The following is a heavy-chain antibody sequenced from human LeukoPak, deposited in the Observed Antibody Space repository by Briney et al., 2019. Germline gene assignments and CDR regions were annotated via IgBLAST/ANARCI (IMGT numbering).Heavy chain of an antibody. J-gene: IGHJ4*02. Sequence: SETLSLTCTVSGYSISSGYYWGWIRQPPGKELELIGIISYSGSTDYNPSLKSRVTISTDTSTNQFSLKLTSVTAADTAVYYCAGLGVMVLVYQFEYWGRGTPVTVSS. CDR3: AGLGVMVLVYQFEY. CDR2: ISYSGST. D-gene: IGHD2-8*01. CDR1: GYSISSGYY. V-gene: IGHV4-38-2*02.